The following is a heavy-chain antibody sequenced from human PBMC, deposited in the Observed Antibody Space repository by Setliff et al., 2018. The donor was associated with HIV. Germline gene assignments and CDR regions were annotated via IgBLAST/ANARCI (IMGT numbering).Heavy chain of an antibody. CDR3: ARADSSNWYHVDY. D-gene: IGHD6-13*01. V-gene: IGHV1-69*05. Sequence: SVKVSCKASGGTFSNYAFSWVRQAPGQGLEWMGGIIPLFGTANYAQKFQGRVTITTDESTSTAYMELSSLRSEDTAVYYCARADSSNWYHVDYWGQGTLVTVSS. CDR2: IIPLFGTA. CDR1: GGTFSNYA. J-gene: IGHJ4*02.